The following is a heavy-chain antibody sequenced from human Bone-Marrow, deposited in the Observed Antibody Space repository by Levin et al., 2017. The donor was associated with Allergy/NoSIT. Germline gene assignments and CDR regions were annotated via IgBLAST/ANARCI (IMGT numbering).Heavy chain of an antibody. CDR3: ARDLDYYYYMDV. CDR1: GASLNSGSNH. CDR2: FDYSGRT. Sequence: SETLSLTCTVSGASLNSGSNHWSWIRQSPGTGLEWIGHFDYSGRTIYNPSLRSRVTISIDTSKNQFSLTVTSVTAADTAVYYCARDLDYYYYMDVWGKGTTVTVSS. J-gene: IGHJ6*03. V-gene: IGHV4-61*01.